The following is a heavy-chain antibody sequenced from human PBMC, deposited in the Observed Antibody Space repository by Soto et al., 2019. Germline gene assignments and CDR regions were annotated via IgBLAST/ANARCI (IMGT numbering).Heavy chain of an antibody. V-gene: IGHV4-39*01. D-gene: IGHD3-3*01. CDR2: SYYRGST. CDR1: GGSISSRSHY. CDR3: ATADGFGVVTPFFEY. Sequence: QLQLQESGPGLVKPSEPLSLTCSVSGGSISSRSHYWGWIRQSPGKHLEWIGSSYYRGSTHYNPSLKTRVTISVDTSKNQVSMKVYSVTAADTAVYYCATADGFGVVTPFFEYWGQGILVTVSS. J-gene: IGHJ4*02.